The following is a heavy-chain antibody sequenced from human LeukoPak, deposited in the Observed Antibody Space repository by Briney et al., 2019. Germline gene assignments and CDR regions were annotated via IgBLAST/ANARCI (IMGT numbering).Heavy chain of an antibody. CDR1: GGSISSGGYS. CDR3: ARMRYSSGWYLVFDY. J-gene: IGHJ4*02. Sequence: SQTLSLTCAVSGGSISSGGYSWSWIRQPPGKGLEWIGYIYYSGSTNYNPSLKSRVTISVDTSKNQFSLKLSSVTAADTAVYYCARMRYSSGWYLVFDYWGQGTLVTVSS. D-gene: IGHD6-19*01. V-gene: IGHV4-61*08. CDR2: IYYSGST.